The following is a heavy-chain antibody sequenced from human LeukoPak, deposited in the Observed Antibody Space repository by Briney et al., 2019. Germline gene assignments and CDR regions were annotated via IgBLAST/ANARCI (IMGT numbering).Heavy chain of an antibody. CDR2: IYYSGST. Sequence: PSETLSLTCTVPGGPISSSRYYWDWVCQPPGKGLEWIGGIYYSGSTCYNPSLKSRVTISVDTSKNQFSLKLSSMTAADAVVYYCTRRDGYNGPLDYWGQGTLVTVSS. CDR3: TRRDGYNGPLDY. D-gene: IGHD5-24*01. V-gene: IGHV4-39*01. CDR1: GGPISSSRYY. J-gene: IGHJ4*02.